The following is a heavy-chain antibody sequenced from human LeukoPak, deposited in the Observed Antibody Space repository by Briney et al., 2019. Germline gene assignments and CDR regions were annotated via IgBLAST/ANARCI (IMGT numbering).Heavy chain of an antibody. CDR3: ARVSSSGWYHFDS. J-gene: IGHJ4*02. D-gene: IGHD6-19*01. Sequence: GASVKVSCKASGYTFTSYYMHWVRQAPGQGLEWMGIINPSGGSTSYAQKFQGRVTMTRDMSTSTVYMELSSLRSEDTAVYYCARVSSSGWYHFDSWGQGTPLTVSS. CDR2: INPSGGST. CDR1: GYTFTSYY. V-gene: IGHV1-46*01.